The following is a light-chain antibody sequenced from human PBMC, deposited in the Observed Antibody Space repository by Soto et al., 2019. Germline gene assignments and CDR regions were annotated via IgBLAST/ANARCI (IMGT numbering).Light chain of an antibody. V-gene: IGLV2-14*01. J-gene: IGLJ3*02. CDR2: EAS. CDR1: SSDIGTYNF. Sequence: QSVLTQPASVSGSPGQSITMSCTGSSSDIGTYNFVSWYQQHAGKAPRLILYEASNRPSGVSSRFSGSKSGNSASLTISGLQPEDEAHYFCSSYAATSTLVFGGGTKITVL. CDR3: SSYAATSTLV.